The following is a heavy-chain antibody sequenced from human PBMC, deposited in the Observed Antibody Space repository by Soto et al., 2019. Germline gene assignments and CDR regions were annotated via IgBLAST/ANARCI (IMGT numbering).Heavy chain of an antibody. J-gene: IGHJ4*02. CDR1: GGSISSGDYY. D-gene: IGHD3-22*01. Sequence: SETLSLTCTVSGGSISSGDYYWSWIRQPPGKGLEWIGYIYYSGSTYYNPSLKSRVTISVDTSKNQFSLKLSSVTAADTAVYYCARVVDYYDSSGYSREFDYWGQGTLVTVSS. CDR2: IYYSGST. CDR3: ARVVDYYDSSGYSREFDY. V-gene: IGHV4-30-4*01.